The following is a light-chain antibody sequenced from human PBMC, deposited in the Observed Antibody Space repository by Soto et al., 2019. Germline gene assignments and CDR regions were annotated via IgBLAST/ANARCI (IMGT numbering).Light chain of an antibody. V-gene: IGKV1-39*01. CDR2: AAS. Sequence: DIQMTQSPSSLSASVGDRVTITCRASQSISSYLNWYQQKPGKAPKLLIYAASSLQSGVPSRFSGSGSGTDFTLTISSLQPEDVATYFCQQYYGAPWAFGQGTKVDIK. CDR1: QSISSY. CDR3: QQYYGAPWA. J-gene: IGKJ1*01.